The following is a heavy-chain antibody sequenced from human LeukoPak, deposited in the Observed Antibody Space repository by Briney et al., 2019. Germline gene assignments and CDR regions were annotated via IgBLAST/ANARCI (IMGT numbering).Heavy chain of an antibody. CDR1: GFIVSGDF. Sequence: PGGSLRLSCAASGFIVSGDFMSWVRQAPGKGLEWVSSISSSSSYIYYADSVKGRFTISRDNAKNSLYLQMNSLRAEDTAVYYCAREGSYIDYWGQGTLVTVSS. CDR3: AREGSYIDY. V-gene: IGHV3-21*01. CDR2: ISSSSSYI. J-gene: IGHJ4*02.